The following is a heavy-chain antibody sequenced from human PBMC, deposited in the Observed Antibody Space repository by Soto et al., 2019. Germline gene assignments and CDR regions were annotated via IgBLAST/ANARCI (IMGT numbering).Heavy chain of an antibody. D-gene: IGHD5-18*01. V-gene: IGHV1-18*01. CDR3: ARSRARYNYGYNYFDY. CDR1: GYTFTSYG. J-gene: IGHJ4*02. Sequence: GASVKVSCKASGYTFTSYGISWVRQAPGQGLEWMGWISAYNGNTNYAQKLQGRVTMTTDTSTSTAYMELRSLRSDDTAVYYCARSRARYNYGYNYFDYWGQGTLVTVSS. CDR2: ISAYNGNT.